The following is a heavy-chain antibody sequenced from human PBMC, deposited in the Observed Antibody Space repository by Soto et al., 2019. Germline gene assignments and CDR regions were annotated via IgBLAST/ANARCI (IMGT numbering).Heavy chain of an antibody. J-gene: IGHJ5*02. CDR1: GFTYSRYA. Sequence: GGTLRLSCAASGFTYSRYAMSWVRQAPGKGLEWVSDISGSGGSTYYADSVKGRFTISRDNSKNTLYLQMISLRAEETAVYYCAKPGLLDIEATTKRGWADPWGQGTLVTSPQ. CDR3: AKPGLLDIEATTKRGWADP. V-gene: IGHV3-23*01. D-gene: IGHD5-12*01. CDR2: ISGSGGST.